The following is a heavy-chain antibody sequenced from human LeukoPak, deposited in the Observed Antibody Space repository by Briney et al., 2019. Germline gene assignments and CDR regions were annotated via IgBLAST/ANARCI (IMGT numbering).Heavy chain of an antibody. CDR1: DFTFRTYP. Sequence: GGSLRVSCIASDFTFRTYPMSWIRQAPGTGLEWVSAISVSGATFYADSVKGRFTISRDNSRNTLYLQMSSLRAEDTALYYCAKDSRWPNDAFDIWGQGTLVTVSS. V-gene: IGHV3-23*01. D-gene: IGHD6-13*01. CDR2: ISVSGAT. J-gene: IGHJ3*02. CDR3: AKDSRWPNDAFDI.